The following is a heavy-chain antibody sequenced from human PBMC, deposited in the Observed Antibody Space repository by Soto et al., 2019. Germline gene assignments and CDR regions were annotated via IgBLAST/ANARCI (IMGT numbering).Heavy chain of an antibody. CDR1: GGTIISGEYY. V-gene: IGHV4-31*03. J-gene: IGHJ4*02. Sequence: TLSLTCTVSGGTIISGEYYWSWIRKHPGKGLEWIGYIYYSGSNYYNPSLKSRVSISVDTSKNQFSLNLSSVTAADTAIYYCARDRYGVPRGDYFDSWGQGILVTVSS. CDR3: ARDRYGVPRGDYFDS. D-gene: IGHD4-17*01. CDR2: IYYSGSN.